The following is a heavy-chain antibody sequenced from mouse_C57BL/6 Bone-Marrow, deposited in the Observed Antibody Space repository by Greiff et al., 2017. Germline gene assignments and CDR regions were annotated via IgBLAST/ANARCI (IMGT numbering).Heavy chain of an antibody. CDR2: ISAGGSYT. CDR3: ARWVLWLGDYAIDY. D-gene: IGHD2-2*01. Sequence: DVKLVESGGGLVKPGGSLKLSCAASGFTFSSYAMSWVRQTPEKRLEWVATISAGGSYTYYPGNVKGHFTITIDNSKNNLYLQMSHLKSEDTAVYYCARWVLWLGDYAIDYWGQGTSVTVSS. J-gene: IGHJ4*01. CDR1: GFTFSSYA. V-gene: IGHV5-4*03.